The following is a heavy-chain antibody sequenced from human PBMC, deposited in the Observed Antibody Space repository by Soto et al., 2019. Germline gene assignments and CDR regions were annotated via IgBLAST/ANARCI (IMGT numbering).Heavy chain of an antibody. CDR2: ISGSGGST. V-gene: IGHV3-23*01. D-gene: IGHD2-15*01. J-gene: IGHJ3*02. Sequence: EVQLLESGGGLVQPGGSLRLSCAASGFTFSSYAMSWVRQAPGKGLEWVSAISGSGGSTYYADSVKGRFTISRDNSKNTLYLQMNSLRAEDTAVYYCARKMKGYCSGGSCYEPDAFDISGQGTMVTVSS. CDR1: GFTFSSYA. CDR3: ARKMKGYCSGGSCYEPDAFDI.